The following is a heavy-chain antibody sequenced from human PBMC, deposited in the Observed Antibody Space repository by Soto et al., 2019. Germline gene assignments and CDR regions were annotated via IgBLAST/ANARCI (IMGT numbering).Heavy chain of an antibody. Sequence: SQTLPLTFSVNGGSLSGYSCSLIRQTPEKGLDRTEEINYSWSTYYNPSLKSRVTISVDTSKNQFSLKLSSVTAADTAVYYCARYRYYDSSGYAWGTNNAFDIWGQGTMVTVS. V-gene: IGHV4-34*09. D-gene: IGHD3-22*01. CDR1: GGSLSGYS. CDR2: INYSWST. CDR3: ARYRYYDSSGYAWGTNNAFDI. J-gene: IGHJ3*02.